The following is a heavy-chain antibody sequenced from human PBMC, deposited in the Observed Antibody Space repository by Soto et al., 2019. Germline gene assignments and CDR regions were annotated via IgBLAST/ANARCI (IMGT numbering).Heavy chain of an antibody. CDR3: ARVTISPSLVVEDPYYYYGMDV. V-gene: IGHV1-69*13. CDR2: IIPIFGTA. J-gene: IGHJ6*02. Sequence: GASVKVSCKASGGTFSSYAISWVRQAPGQGLEWMGGIIPIFGTANYAQKFQGRVTITADESTSTAYMELSSLRSEDTAVYYCARVTISPSLVVEDPYYYYGMDVWGQGTTVTVSS. D-gene: IGHD3-3*01. CDR1: GGTFSSYA.